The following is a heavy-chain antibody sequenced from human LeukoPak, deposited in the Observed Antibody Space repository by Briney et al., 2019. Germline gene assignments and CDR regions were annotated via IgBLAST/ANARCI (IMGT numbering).Heavy chain of an antibody. V-gene: IGHV1-69*13. D-gene: IGHD3-22*01. CDR2: IIPIFGTA. CDR1: GGTFSSYA. CDR3: ARSLYYYDSSGYWDY. J-gene: IGHJ4*02. Sequence: SVKVSCKASGGTFSSYAISWVRQAPGQGLEWMGGIIPIFGTANYAQKFQGRVTITADESTSTAYMELSSPRSEDTAVYYCARSLYYYDSSGYWDYWGQGTLVTVSS.